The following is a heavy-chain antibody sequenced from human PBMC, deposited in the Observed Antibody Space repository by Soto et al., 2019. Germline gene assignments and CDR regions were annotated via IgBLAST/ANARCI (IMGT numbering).Heavy chain of an antibody. J-gene: IGHJ4*02. CDR3: AKDEGQAVTGPLDY. CDR2: ISESGSTT. CDR1: GFTFSKYA. Sequence: GGSLRLSCAASGFTFSKYAMSWVRQAPGKGLEWVSGISESGSTTYFADSVKGRFTISRDNSKNTLYLQMSSLRVEDTAVYYCAKDEGQAVTGPLDYWGKGTLVTVSS. D-gene: IGHD6-19*01. V-gene: IGHV3-23*01.